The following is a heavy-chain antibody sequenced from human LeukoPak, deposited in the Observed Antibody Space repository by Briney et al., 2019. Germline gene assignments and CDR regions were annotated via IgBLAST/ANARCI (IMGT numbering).Heavy chain of an antibody. V-gene: IGHV4-59*01. CDR1: GGSISSYY. CDR3: ARDVSHNWFDP. CDR2: IYYSGST. J-gene: IGHJ5*02. Sequence: SETLSLTCTVSGGSISSYYWSWIRQPPGKGLEWIGYIYYSGSTNYNPSLKSRVTISVDTSKNQFSLTLSSVTAADTAVYYCARDVSHNWFDPWGQGTLVTVSS.